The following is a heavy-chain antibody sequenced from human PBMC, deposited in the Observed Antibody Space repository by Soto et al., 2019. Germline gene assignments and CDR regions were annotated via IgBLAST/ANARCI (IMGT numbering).Heavy chain of an antibody. D-gene: IGHD5-18*01. V-gene: IGHV1-24*01. J-gene: IGHJ4*02. CDR3: ATGPVYSYGNTPPVFDY. CDR1: GYGLAGIS. Sequence: GASVKASSEDCGYGLAGISLQWLRQAQKKGLEWMGGFDPEDGETIYAQKFQGRVTMTEDTSTDTAYMELSSLRSEDTAVYYCATGPVYSYGNTPPVFDYWGQGTLVTVSS. CDR2: FDPEDGET.